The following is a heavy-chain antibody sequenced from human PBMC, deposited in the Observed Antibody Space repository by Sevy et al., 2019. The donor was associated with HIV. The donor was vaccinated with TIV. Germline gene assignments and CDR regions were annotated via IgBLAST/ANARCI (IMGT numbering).Heavy chain of an antibody. V-gene: IGHV4-39*01. CDR3: ARLQLYGDFLDY. Sequence: SETLSLTCTVSGGSISSSSYYWGWIRQPPGKGLEWIGSIYYSGSTYYHPSLKSRVTISVDTSKNQFSLKLSSVTAADTAVYYCARLQLYGDFLDYWGQGTLVTVSS. CDR2: IYYSGST. D-gene: IGHD4-17*01. J-gene: IGHJ4*02. CDR1: GGSISSSSYY.